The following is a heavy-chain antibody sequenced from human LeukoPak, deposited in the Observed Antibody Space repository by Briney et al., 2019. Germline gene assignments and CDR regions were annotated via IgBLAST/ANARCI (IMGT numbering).Heavy chain of an antibody. J-gene: IGHJ6*02. CDR2: INPNSGGT. CDR3: ARDREPGVGAAGTPGWYYYYGMDV. Sequence: ASVKVSCKASGYTFTGYYMHWVRQAPGQGLEWMGWINPNSGGTNYAQKFQGWVTMTRDTSISTAYMELSRLRSDDTAVYYCARDREPGVGAAGTPGWYYYYGMDVWGQGTTVTVSS. V-gene: IGHV1-2*04. D-gene: IGHD6-13*01. CDR1: GYTFTGYY.